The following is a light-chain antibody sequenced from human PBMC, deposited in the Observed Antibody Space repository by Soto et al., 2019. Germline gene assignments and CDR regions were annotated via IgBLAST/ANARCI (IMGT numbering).Light chain of an antibody. Sequence: DVVMTQTPLYLSVTPGQPASISCKSSQSLLHITGETFLFWYLQKPGQSPQLLIYEVSTRVSGVPDRFSGSGSGTDFTLEISRVETDDVGIXXXXXXXXXXPTFXXGTRLENK. J-gene: IGKJ5*01. CDR3: XXXXXXXPT. V-gene: IGKV2-29*01. CDR2: EVS. CDR1: QSLLHITGETF.